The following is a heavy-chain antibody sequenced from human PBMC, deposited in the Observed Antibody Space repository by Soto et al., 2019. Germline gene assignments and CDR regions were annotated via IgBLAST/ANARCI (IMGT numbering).Heavy chain of an antibody. CDR3: ARLRRIAAAPFDY. J-gene: IGHJ4*02. Sequence: PSETLSLTCAVYGGSFSGYYWSWIRQPPGKGLEWIGEINHSGSTNYNPSLKSRVTISVDTSKNQFSLKLSSVTAADTAVYYCARLRRIAAAPFDYWGQGTRVTVSS. V-gene: IGHV4-34*01. CDR2: INHSGST. D-gene: IGHD6-13*01. CDR1: GGSFSGYY.